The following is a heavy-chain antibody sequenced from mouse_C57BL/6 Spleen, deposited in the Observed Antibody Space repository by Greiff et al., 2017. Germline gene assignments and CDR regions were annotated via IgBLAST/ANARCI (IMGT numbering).Heavy chain of an antibody. CDR2: ISNGGGST. V-gene: IGHV5-12*01. CDR3: ARSLYSNDCDY. CDR1: GFTFSDYY. D-gene: IGHD2-5*01. Sequence: EVKLMESGGGLVQPGGSLKLSCAASGFTFSDYYMYWVRQTPEKRLEWVAYISNGGGSTYYPDTVKGRFTISRDNAKNTLYLQMSRLKSEDTAMYYCARSLYSNDCDYWGQGTTLTVSS. J-gene: IGHJ2*01.